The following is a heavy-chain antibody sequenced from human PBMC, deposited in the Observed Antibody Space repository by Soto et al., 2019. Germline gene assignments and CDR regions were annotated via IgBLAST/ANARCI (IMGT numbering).Heavy chain of an antibody. D-gene: IGHD3-22*01. Sequence: SETLSLTCTVSGGSISSYYWSWIRQPPGKGLEWIGYIYYSGSTNYNPSLKSRVTISVDTSKNQFSLKLSSVTAADTAVYYCASLAGHYYVSSGYLRYFVYWGQGTLVTVSS. J-gene: IGHJ4*02. CDR2: IYYSGST. V-gene: IGHV4-59*01. CDR3: ASLAGHYYVSSGYLRYFVY. CDR1: GGSISSYY.